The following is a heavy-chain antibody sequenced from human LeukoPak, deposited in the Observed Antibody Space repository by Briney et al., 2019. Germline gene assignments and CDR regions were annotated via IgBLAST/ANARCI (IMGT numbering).Heavy chain of an antibody. CDR3: ARDTRRIQLSSFDP. D-gene: IGHD5-18*01. CDR1: GFTVSSNY. Sequence: GGSLRPSCAASGFTVSSNYMSWVRQAPGKGLEWVSVIYSGGSTYYADSAKGRFTISRDNSKNTLYLQMNSLRAEDTAVYYCARDTRRIQLSSFDPWGQGTLVTVSS. CDR2: IYSGGST. V-gene: IGHV3-66*02. J-gene: IGHJ5*02.